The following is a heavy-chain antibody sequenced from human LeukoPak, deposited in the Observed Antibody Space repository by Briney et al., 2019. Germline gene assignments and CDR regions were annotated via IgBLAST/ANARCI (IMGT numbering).Heavy chain of an antibody. CDR3: AKSPTVDAAFDI. Sequence: PGGSLRLSCAASGFTFSSYAMNWVRQAPGKGLEWVSGIGYTGDSTFYADSVKGRFTVSRDSSKNTLFLHMNSLRAEDTALYYCAKSPTVDAAFDIWGKGTMVTVSS. CDR2: IGYTGDST. J-gene: IGHJ3*02. CDR1: GFTFSSYA. D-gene: IGHD4-23*01. V-gene: IGHV3-23*01.